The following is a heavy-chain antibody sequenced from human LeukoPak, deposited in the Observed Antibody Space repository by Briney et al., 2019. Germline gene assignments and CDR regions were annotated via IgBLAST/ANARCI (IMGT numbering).Heavy chain of an antibody. J-gene: IGHJ6*02. V-gene: IGHV3-23*01. CDR2: ISGSGGST. CDR1: GFTFSTYA. Sequence: GGSLRLSCAASGFTFSTYAMSWVRQAPGKGLEWVSAISGSGGSTYYADYVKGRFTISRDNSKNTLYLQMNSLRAEDAAVYYCAKDSYYGSSNPGDVWGQGTTVTVSS. D-gene: IGHD3-10*01. CDR3: AKDSYYGSSNPGDV.